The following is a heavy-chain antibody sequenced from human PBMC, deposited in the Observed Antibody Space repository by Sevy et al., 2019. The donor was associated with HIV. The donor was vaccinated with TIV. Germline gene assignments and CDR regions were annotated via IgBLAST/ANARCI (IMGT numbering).Heavy chain of an antibody. D-gene: IGHD2-21*02. CDR1: GFTFTLYA. Sequence: GGSLRLSCAASGFTFTLYAIHWVRQAPGKGLEWVALISYSGTNKYYADSVKSRFTISRDDSKNTAYLQMNKLRTDDRAVNYFARVAVEYCTDDCYHRFDYWGQGTQVTVSS. V-gene: IGHV3-30-3*01. CDR3: ARVAVEYCTDDCYHRFDY. CDR2: ISYSGTNK. J-gene: IGHJ4*02.